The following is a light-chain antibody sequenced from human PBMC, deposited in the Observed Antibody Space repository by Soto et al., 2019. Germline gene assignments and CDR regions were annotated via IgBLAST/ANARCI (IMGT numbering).Light chain of an antibody. CDR1: QSVDND. CDR3: QQYNNWPLT. V-gene: IGKV3D-15*01. J-gene: IGKJ4*01. CDR2: DAS. Sequence: EIVMTQSPATLSVSPGDRATLSCRACQSVDNDLAWYQQKPGQPPRLLIYDASTRATGIPARFSGSQSGTEFTLTISSLLSEDFAVYSCQQYNNWPLTFGGGTKVDIK.